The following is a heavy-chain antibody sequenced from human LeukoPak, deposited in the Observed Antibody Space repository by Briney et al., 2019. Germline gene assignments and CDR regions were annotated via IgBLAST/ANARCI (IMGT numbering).Heavy chain of an antibody. V-gene: IGHV3-23*01. Sequence: PGGSLRLSCAASGLTFSSYAMSWVRRAPGKGLGWVSAISGRGVSTYYADSVKGRFTISRDNSKNTLYLQMNSLRAEDTAVYYCARDPSGTYYPRVSGALDIWGQGTMVTVSS. D-gene: IGHD1-26*01. CDR3: ARDPSGTYYPRVSGALDI. CDR2: ISGRGVST. CDR1: GLTFSSYA. J-gene: IGHJ3*02.